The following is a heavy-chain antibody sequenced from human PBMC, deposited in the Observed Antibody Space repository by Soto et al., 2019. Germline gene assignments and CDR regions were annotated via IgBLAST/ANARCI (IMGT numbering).Heavy chain of an antibody. CDR1: GYTFTSYD. V-gene: IGHV1-8*01. D-gene: IGHD2-21*02. CDR3: ARRTDYYYYMDV. J-gene: IGHJ6*03. CDR2: MNPNSGNT. Sequence: QVPLVQSGAEVKKPGASVKVSCKASGYTFTSYDINWVRQATGQGLEWMGWMNPNSGNTGYAQKFQGRVTMTRNTSISTAYMELSSLRSEDTAVYYCARRTDYYYYMDVWGKGTTVTVSS.